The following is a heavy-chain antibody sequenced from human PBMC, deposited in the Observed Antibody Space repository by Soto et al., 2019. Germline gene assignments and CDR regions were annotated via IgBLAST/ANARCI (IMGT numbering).Heavy chain of an antibody. CDR2: INPRTGGT. D-gene: IGHD3-10*01. CDR3: SSRDDNSESPMDY. J-gene: IGHJ4*02. V-gene: IGHV1-2*02. CDR1: GYKFTGFF. Sequence: QVRLVQSGAEVKKPGASVSLSCQASGYKFTGFFVHWVRLAPGQGLEWMGWINPRTGGTNSAQKFQGRVKLTTDTTSSTAFMELNRLVSDDTAVYYCSSRDDNSESPMDYWGQGTLVTVS.